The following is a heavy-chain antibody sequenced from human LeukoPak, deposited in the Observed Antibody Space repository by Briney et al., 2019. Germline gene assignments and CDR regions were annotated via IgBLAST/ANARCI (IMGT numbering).Heavy chain of an antibody. CDR1: GYTFTSYD. CDR3: AGGNDLRYFDWLPGYYYYYYMDV. V-gene: IGHV1-8*03. Sequence: GASVKVSCKASGYTFTSYDINWVRQATGQPLEWMGWMNPNSGNTGYAQKFQGRVTITRNTSISTAYMELSSLRSEDTAVYYCAGGNDLRYFDWLPGYYYYYYMDVWGKGTTVTVSS. D-gene: IGHD3-9*01. J-gene: IGHJ6*03. CDR2: MNPNSGNT.